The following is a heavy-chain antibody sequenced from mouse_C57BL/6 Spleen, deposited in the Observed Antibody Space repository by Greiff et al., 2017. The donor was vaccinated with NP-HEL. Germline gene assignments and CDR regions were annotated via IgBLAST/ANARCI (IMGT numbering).Heavy chain of an antibody. Sequence: QVQLQQPGAELVRPGASVKLSCKASGYTFTDYYINWVKQRPGQGLEWIARIYPGSGNTYYNEKFKGKATLTAEKSSSTAYMQLSSLTSEDSAVYFCARSLYYDYGYWYFDVWGTGTTVTVSS. CDR3: ARSLYYDYGYWYFDV. V-gene: IGHV1-76*01. D-gene: IGHD2-4*01. CDR1: GYTFTDYY. J-gene: IGHJ1*03. CDR2: IYPGSGNT.